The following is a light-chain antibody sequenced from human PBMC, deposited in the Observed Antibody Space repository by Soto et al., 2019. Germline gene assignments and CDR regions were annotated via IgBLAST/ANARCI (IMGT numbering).Light chain of an antibody. CDR3: QQYNKWPPLS. V-gene: IGKV3-15*01. CDR2: GAS. J-gene: IGKJ4*01. Sequence: EIVMTQSPATLSLSPGERATFSCRASQSVSTNLAWYQQKPGQAPRLLIYGASTRSTGIPARFSGSGSGTEFSLTISSRQSEDFAVSYCQQYNKWPPLSFGEGTKVEIK. CDR1: QSVSTN.